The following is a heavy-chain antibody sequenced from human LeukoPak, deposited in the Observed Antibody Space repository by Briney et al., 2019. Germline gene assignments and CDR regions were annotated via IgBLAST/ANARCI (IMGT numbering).Heavy chain of an antibody. CDR3: AELGITMIGGV. Sequence: GSLRLSCAASGFTFSSYSMGWVRQAPGKGLEWVSDISGGGDDTWYADSVRGRFTISRDNAKNSLYLQMNSLRAEDTAVYYCAELGITMIGGVWGKGTTVTISS. CDR2: ISGGGDDT. CDR1: GFTFSSYS. D-gene: IGHD3-10*02. V-gene: IGHV3-23*01. J-gene: IGHJ6*04.